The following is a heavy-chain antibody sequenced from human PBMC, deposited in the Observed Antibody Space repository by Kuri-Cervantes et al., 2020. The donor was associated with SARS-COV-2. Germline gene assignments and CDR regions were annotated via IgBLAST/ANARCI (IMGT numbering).Heavy chain of an antibody. CDR1: GFTVSRNY. D-gene: IGHD3-10*01. J-gene: IGHJ6*02. Sequence: GESLKISCAASGFTVSRNYMSWVRQAPGKGLEWVSVIYSGGSTYYADSVKGRFTISRDNSKNTLYLQMNSLRAEDTAVYYCARGMVRGIIQYYYYAMDVWGQGTTVTVSS. CDR2: IYSGGST. CDR3: ARGMVRGIIQYYYYAMDV. V-gene: IGHV3-53*01.